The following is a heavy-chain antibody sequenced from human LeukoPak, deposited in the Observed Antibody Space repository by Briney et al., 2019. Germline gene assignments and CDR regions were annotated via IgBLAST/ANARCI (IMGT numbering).Heavy chain of an antibody. CDR3: ARDPDNHSKWGYYFDY. Sequence: GGSLRLSCAASGFTFSSYSMNWVRQAPGKGLEWVSSISSSSSYIYYADSVKGRFTISRDNAKNSLYLQMNSLRAEDTAVYYCARDPDNHSKWGYYFDYWGQGTLVTVSS. J-gene: IGHJ4*02. D-gene: IGHD1-14*01. V-gene: IGHV3-21*01. CDR2: ISSSSSYI. CDR1: GFTFSSYS.